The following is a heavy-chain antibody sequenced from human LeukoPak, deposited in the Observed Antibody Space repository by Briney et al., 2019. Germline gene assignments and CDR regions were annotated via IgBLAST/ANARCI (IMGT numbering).Heavy chain of an antibody. CDR3: AKVISFYYDSSGHFYFDY. CDR1: GFTLSSFA. Sequence: GGSLRLSCATSGFTLSSFAMSWVHQAPGKGLEWVSGISGSGGSTYYADSVKGRLTISRDNSKNTLYLQMNSLRAEDTAVYYCAKVISFYYDSSGHFYFDYWGQGALVTVSS. V-gene: IGHV3-23*01. J-gene: IGHJ4*02. D-gene: IGHD3-22*01. CDR2: ISGSGGST.